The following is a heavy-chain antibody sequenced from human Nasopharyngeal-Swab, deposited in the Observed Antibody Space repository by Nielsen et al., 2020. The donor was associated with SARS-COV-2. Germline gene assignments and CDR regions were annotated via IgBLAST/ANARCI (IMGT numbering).Heavy chain of an antibody. V-gene: IGHV3-43*02. J-gene: IGHJ6*03. D-gene: IGHD2-2*01. CDR3: SKAHCSSTSCYHRGGPMDV. Sequence: WLRQPPGKGLEWVSLISGDGGSTYYADSVKGRFTISRDNSKNSLYLQMNSLRTEDTALYYCSKAHCSSTSCYHRGGPMDVWGKGTTVTVSS. CDR2: ISGDGGST.